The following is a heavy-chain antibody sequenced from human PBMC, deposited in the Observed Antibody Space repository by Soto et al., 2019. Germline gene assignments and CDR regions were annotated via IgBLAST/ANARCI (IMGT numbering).Heavy chain of an antibody. J-gene: IGHJ3*02. V-gene: IGHV4-59*01. D-gene: IGHD1-26*01. CDR3: ARGTVGAGDAFDI. Sequence: QVQLQESGPGLVKPSETLSLTCTVSGGSISSYYWSWIRQPPGKGLEWIGYIYYSGSTNYNPSLRSRVTISVDTYKKQFSLKLSYVTAADTAGYYCARGTVGAGDAFDIWGQGTMVTVSS. CDR1: GGSISSYY. CDR2: IYYSGST.